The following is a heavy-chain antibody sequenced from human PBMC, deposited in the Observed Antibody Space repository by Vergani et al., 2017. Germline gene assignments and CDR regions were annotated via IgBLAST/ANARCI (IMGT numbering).Heavy chain of an antibody. V-gene: IGHV3-49*05. CDR3: TSETLGSGYSDY. CDR1: GGSFSGYY. J-gene: IGHJ4*02. CDR2: IRSKAYGGTT. Sequence: VQLQESGPGLVKPSETLSLICAVYGGSFSGYYWSWFRQAPGKGLEWVGFIRSKAYGGTTEYAASVKGRFTISRDDSKSIAYRQMNSLKTEDTAVYYCTSETLGSGYSDYWGQGTLVTVSS. D-gene: IGHD3-10*01.